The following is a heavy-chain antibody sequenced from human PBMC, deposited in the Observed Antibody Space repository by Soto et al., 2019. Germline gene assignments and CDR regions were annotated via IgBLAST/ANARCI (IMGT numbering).Heavy chain of an antibody. Sequence: QVQLVESGGGVVQPGRSLRLSCAASGFTFSDCAMYWVRQAPGKGLEWVSVISFDGNIKYYTGSVKGRFTISRDNSKNTLQLQQKSLRTADKALYYCARTAGHSVGSSGWQIDYWGQGTLVTVSS. J-gene: IGHJ4*02. CDR3: ARTAGHSVGSSGWQIDY. CDR2: ISFDGNIK. CDR1: GFTFSDCA. D-gene: IGHD6-19*01. V-gene: IGHV3-30-3*01.